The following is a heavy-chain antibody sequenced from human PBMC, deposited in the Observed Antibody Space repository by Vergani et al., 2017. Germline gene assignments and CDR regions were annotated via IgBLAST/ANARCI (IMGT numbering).Heavy chain of an antibody. J-gene: IGHJ5*02. D-gene: IGHD2-15*01. Sequence: QVQLQESGPGLVKPSQTLSLTCTVSGSSISSGSYYWSWIRQPAGKGLEWIGRIYTSGSTNYNPSLKSPVTMSVDTSKNQFSLKLSSVTAADTAVYYCARDVVGSRAGVGYNWCDPWGQGTLVTVSS. CDR1: GSSISSGSYY. CDR2: IYTSGST. CDR3: ARDVVGSRAGVGYNWCDP. V-gene: IGHV4-61*02.